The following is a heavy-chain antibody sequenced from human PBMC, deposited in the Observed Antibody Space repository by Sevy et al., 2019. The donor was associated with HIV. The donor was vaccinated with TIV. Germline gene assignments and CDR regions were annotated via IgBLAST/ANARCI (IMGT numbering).Heavy chain of an antibody. CDR2: IYAGGTA. CDR3: ASEYWSRGSCFFDY. Sequence: GGSLRLSCVVSGFDIRSNYMSWVRQAPGKGLEWVSHIYAGGTAYYADSVKGRFTFSRDDSKNTVSLQMRSLRVEDSAVYYCASEYWSRGSCFFDYWGQGIQVTVSS. CDR1: GFDIRSNY. J-gene: IGHJ4*02. D-gene: IGHD2-15*01. V-gene: IGHV3-53*01.